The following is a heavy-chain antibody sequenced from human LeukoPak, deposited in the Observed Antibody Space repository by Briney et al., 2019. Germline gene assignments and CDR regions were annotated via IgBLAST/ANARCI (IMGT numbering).Heavy chain of an antibody. CDR1: GGSFSGYY. V-gene: IGHV4-34*01. D-gene: IGHD2-2*01. CDR3: ASVKKDCSSTSCYLVFDY. CDR2: INHSGST. Sequence: SETLSLTCAVYGGSFSGYYWSWIRQPPGKGLERIGEINHSGSTNYNPSLKSRVTISVDTSKNQFSLKLSSVTAADTAVYYCASVKKDCSSTSCYLVFDYWGQGTLVTVSS. J-gene: IGHJ4*02.